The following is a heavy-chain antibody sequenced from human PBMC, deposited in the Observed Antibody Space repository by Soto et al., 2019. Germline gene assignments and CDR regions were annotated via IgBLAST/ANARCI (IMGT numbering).Heavy chain of an antibody. CDR2: ISAYNGNT. Sequence: ASVKVSSKASGYTFASYGISWVRQAPGQGLEWMGWISAYNGNTNYAQKLQGRVTMTTDTSTSTAYMELRSLRSDDTAVYYCARVPLRYFDWLLPVFDYWGQGTLVTVSS. J-gene: IGHJ4*02. CDR1: GYTFASYG. V-gene: IGHV1-18*01. D-gene: IGHD3-9*01. CDR3: ARVPLRYFDWLLPVFDY.